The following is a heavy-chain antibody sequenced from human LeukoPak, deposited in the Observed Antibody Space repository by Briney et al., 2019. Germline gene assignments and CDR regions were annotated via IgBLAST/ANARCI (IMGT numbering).Heavy chain of an antibody. CDR2: IKQDGSEK. CDR3: AREWQGYSSSRRGYYYYMDV. V-gene: IGHV3-7*01. J-gene: IGHJ6*03. D-gene: IGHD6-6*01. Sequence: GGSLRLPCAASGFTSSSYWMSWVRQAPGKGLEWVANIKQDGSEKYYVDSVKGRFTISRDNAKNSLYLQMNSLRAEDTAVYYCAREWQGYSSSRRGYYYYMDVWGKGTTVTVSS. CDR1: GFTSSSYW.